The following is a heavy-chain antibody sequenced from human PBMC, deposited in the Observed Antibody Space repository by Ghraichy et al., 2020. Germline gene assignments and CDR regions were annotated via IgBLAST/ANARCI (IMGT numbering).Heavy chain of an antibody. CDR2: ISSSSSTI. Sequence: GGSLRLSCAASGFTFSSYSMNWVRQAPGKGLEWVSYISSSSSTIYYADSVKGRFTISRDNAKNSLYLQMNSLRAEDTAVYYCARDQGYYDFWSGYYTESQNFDYLGQGTLVTVSS. V-gene: IGHV3-48*01. CDR3: ARDQGYYDFWSGYYTESQNFDY. CDR1: GFTFSSYS. D-gene: IGHD3-3*01. J-gene: IGHJ4*02.